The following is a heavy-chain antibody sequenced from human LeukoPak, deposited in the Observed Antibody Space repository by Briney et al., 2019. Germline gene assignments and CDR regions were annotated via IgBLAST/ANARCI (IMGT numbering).Heavy chain of an antibody. CDR2: INPNSGGT. CDR1: GYTFTGYY. J-gene: IGHJ4*02. V-gene: IGHV1-2*02. Sequence: GASVKVSCKASGYTFTGYYMHWVRQAPGQGLEWMGWINPNSGGTNYAQKFQGRVTMTRDTSISTAYMELSRLRSDDTAVYYCVRDLVVPAAILSYWGQGTLVTVSS. CDR3: VRDLVVPAAILSY. D-gene: IGHD2-2*02.